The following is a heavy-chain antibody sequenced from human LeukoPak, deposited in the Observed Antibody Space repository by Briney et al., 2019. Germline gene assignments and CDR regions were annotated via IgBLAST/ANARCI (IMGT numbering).Heavy chain of an antibody. J-gene: IGHJ6*03. CDR3: ARDAITMIGAKPAWSRYMDV. CDR2: INPNSGGT. Sequence: ASVTVSCKSSGYTFTGYYMHWVRQAPGQGLEWMGWINPNSGGTNYAQKFQGRVTMTRDTSISTAYMELSRLRSDDTAVYYCARDAITMIGAKPAWSRYMDVWGKGTTVTVSS. CDR1: GYTFTGYY. V-gene: IGHV1-2*02. D-gene: IGHD3-22*01.